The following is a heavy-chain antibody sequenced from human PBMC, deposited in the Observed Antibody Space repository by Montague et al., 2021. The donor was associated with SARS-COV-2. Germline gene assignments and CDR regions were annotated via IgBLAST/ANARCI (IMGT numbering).Heavy chain of an antibody. CDR1: GDSISRSHYF. D-gene: IGHD1/OR15-1a*01. Sequence: SETLSLTCSVSGDSISRSHYFWAWIRQPPGMGLEWIGSIYFTGKTYYHPSLKSRVTISIDTPKNHFSLRLSSVTAADSAVFYCARWGLNNAFDIWGLGTMITISS. J-gene: IGHJ3*02. CDR2: IYFTGKT. CDR3: ARWGLNNAFDI. V-gene: IGHV4-39*02.